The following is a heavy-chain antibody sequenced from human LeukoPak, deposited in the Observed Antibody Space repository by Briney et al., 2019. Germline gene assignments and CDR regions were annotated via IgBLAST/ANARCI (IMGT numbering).Heavy chain of an antibody. J-gene: IGHJ4*02. V-gene: IGHV3-21*01. CDR3: AREYSSSSDRLDY. CDR1: GFTFSYYS. CDR2: ISSSGSYI. Sequence: AGSLRLSCAASGFTFSYYSMNWVRQAPGKGLEWVSSISSSGSYIYYADSVKGRFTLSRDNDEKSLYLQMNSLRAEDTAVYYCAREYSSSSDRLDYWGQGTLVTVSS. D-gene: IGHD6-6*01.